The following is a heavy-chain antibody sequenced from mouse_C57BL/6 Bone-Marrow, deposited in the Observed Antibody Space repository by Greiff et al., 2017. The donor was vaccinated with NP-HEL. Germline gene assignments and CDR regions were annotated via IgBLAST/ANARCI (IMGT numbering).Heavy chain of an antibody. CDR2: ILPGSGST. D-gene: IGHD2-2*01. J-gene: IGHJ3*01. CDR1: GYTFTGYW. CDR3: ARGRGGRPLVVTTEAWFAY. V-gene: IGHV1-9*01. Sequence: QVQLQQSGAELMKPGASVKLSCKATGYTFTGYWIEWVKQRPGHGLEWIGEILPGSGSTNYNEKFKGKATFTADTSSNTAYMQLSSLTTEDSAIYDCARGRGGRPLVVTTEAWFAYWGQGTLVTVSA.